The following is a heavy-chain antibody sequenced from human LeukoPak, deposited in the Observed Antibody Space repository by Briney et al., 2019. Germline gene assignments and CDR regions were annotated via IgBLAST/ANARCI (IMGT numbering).Heavy chain of an antibody. Sequence: GGSLRLSCAASGLTFSNYAMMWLRQAPGKGLEWVAAIIGNGGWALYADSVKGRFTISRDNSKNTLYLQMSSLKASDTAMYYCARHFTYSWAFDIWGQGTMVTVSS. D-gene: IGHD2-15*01. J-gene: IGHJ3*02. CDR2: IIGNGGWA. CDR1: GLTFSNYA. CDR3: ARHFTYSWAFDI. V-gene: IGHV3-23*01.